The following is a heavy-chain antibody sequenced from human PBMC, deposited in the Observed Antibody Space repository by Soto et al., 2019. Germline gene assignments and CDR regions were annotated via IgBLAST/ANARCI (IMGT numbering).Heavy chain of an antibody. CDR1: GYTLTELS. J-gene: IGHJ6*02. CDR2: FDPEDGET. CDR3: ATHSIAVAFTGWYYYYYYGMDV. V-gene: IGHV1-24*01. Sequence: GASVKVSCKVSGYTLTELSMHWVRQAPGKGLEWMGGFDPEDGETIYAQKFQGRVTMTEDTSTDTAYMELSSLRSEDTAVYYCATHSIAVAFTGWYYYYYYGMDVRAQRTTVTGSS. D-gene: IGHD6-19*01.